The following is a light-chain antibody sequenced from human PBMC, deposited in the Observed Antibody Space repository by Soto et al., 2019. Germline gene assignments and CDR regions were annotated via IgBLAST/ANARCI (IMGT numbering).Light chain of an antibody. CDR3: QQRSNWPIT. V-gene: IGKV3-11*01. Sequence: EVVLTQSPGTLSLSPGERATLSCRASQSVSSSYLAWYQQKPGQAPRLLIYDASNRATGIPARFSGSGSGTDFTLIIGSLEPEDFALYYCQQRSNWPITFGQGTRLENK. J-gene: IGKJ5*01. CDR1: QSVSSSY. CDR2: DAS.